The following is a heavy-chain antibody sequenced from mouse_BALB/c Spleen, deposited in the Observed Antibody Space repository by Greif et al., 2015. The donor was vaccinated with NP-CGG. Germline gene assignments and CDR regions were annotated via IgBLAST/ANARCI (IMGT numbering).Heavy chain of an antibody. D-gene: IGHD1-1*01. Sequence: QVQLQQSGPGLVQPSQSLSITCTVSGFSLTSYGVHWVRQSPGEGLEWLGVIWRGGSTDYNAAFMSRLSITKDNSKSQVFFKMNSLQADDTAIYYCAKNDYYGSSYWYFDVWGAGTTVTVSS. CDR1: GFSLTSYG. CDR2: IWRGGST. CDR3: AKNDYYGSSYWYFDV. J-gene: IGHJ1*01. V-gene: IGHV2-5*01.